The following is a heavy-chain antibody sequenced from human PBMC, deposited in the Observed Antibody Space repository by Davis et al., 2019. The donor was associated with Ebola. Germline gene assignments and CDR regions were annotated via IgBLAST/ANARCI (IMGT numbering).Heavy chain of an antibody. Sequence: MPSETLSLTCAVSGGSISSGGYSWSWIRQPPGKGLEWIGYIYHSGSTYYNPSLKSRVTISVDTSKNQFSLKLSSVTAADTAVYYCARDGTGTTLYAFDIWGQGTMVTVSS. CDR2: IYHSGST. CDR3: ARDGTGTTLYAFDI. CDR1: GGSISSGGYS. D-gene: IGHD1-7*01. J-gene: IGHJ3*02. V-gene: IGHV4-30-2*01.